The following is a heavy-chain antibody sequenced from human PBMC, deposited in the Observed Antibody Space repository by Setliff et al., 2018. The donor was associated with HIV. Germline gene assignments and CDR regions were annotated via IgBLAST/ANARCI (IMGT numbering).Heavy chain of an antibody. Sequence: SETLSLTCYVTDDPISSYYWSWVRQPAGKGLEWIGRLYTSGSTNYNPSLEGRVTISVDTSKNQFSLKLSSVTAADTAVYYCARDSELGLNYHYGMDVWGQGTTVTVSS. J-gene: IGHJ6*02. D-gene: IGHD1-26*01. V-gene: IGHV4-4*07. CDR3: ARDSELGLNYHYGMDV. CDR1: DDPISSYY. CDR2: LYTSGST.